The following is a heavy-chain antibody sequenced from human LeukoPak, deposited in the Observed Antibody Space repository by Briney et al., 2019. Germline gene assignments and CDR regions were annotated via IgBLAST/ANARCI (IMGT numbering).Heavy chain of an antibody. CDR3: ARKDYFDY. Sequence: GGSLRLSCAASGFTFSSYEMNWVRQAPGKGLEWVSYISSSGSPIYYAASVKGRFTISRDNAMNSLYLQMNSLRAEDTAVYYCARKDYFDYWGQGTLVTVSS. CDR2: ISSSGSPI. J-gene: IGHJ4*02. V-gene: IGHV3-48*03. CDR1: GFTFSSYE.